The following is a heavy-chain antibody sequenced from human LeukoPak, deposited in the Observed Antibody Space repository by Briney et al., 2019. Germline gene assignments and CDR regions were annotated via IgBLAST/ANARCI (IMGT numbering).Heavy chain of an antibody. CDR1: GYTLTELS. J-gene: IGHJ3*02. D-gene: IGHD2-2*02. CDR3: ATRYCSSTSCYSPGAFDI. CDR2: FDPEDGET. Sequence: GASVKVSCKVSGYTLTELSMHWVRQAPGKGLEWMGGFDPEDGETIYAQKFQGRVTMTEDTSTDTAYMELSGLRSEDTAVYYCATRYCSSTSCYSPGAFDIWGQGTMVTVSS. V-gene: IGHV1-24*01.